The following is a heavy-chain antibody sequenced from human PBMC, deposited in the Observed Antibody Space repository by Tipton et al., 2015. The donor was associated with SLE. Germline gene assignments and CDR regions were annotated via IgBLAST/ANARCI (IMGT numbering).Heavy chain of an antibody. J-gene: IGHJ4*02. CDR2: VYHSGST. Sequence: TLSLTCAVSGDSISTGNWWSWVRQSPGKGLEWIGEVYHSGSTHYNPSLKSRVTISVDKSKNQFSLKLSSVTAADTAVYYCAGALASFDYWGQGTLVTVSS. V-gene: IGHV4-4*02. CDR3: AGALASFDY. D-gene: IGHD1-1*01. CDR1: GDSISTGNW.